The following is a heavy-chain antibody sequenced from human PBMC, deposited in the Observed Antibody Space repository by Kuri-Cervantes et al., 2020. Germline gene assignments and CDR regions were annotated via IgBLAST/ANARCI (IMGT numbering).Heavy chain of an antibody. CDR3: AKDYSGAIFALNNWFDP. J-gene: IGHJ5*02. V-gene: IGHV1-3*01. CDR1: GYTFTSYA. Sequence: ASVKVSCKASGYTFTSYAMHWVRQAPGQRLEWMGWINAGNGNTKYSQKFQGRVTMTRNTSISTAYMELSSLRAEDTAVYYCAKDYSGAIFALNNWFDPWGQGTLVTVSS. CDR2: INAGNGNT. D-gene: IGHD6-25*01.